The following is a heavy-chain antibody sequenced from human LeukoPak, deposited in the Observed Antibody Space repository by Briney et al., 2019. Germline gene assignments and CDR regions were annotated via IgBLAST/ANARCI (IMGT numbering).Heavy chain of an antibody. CDR3: ARDRGNGIDY. D-gene: IGHD3-10*01. Sequence: PGGSLRLSCAASGFTFSSYAMHWVRQAPGKGLEWVSSISSSSSYIYYADSVKGRFTISRDNSKNTVYLQMNGLRPEDTAVYFCARDRGNGIDYWGQGTLVTVSS. V-gene: IGHV3-21*04. J-gene: IGHJ4*02. CDR1: GFTFSSYA. CDR2: ISSSSSYI.